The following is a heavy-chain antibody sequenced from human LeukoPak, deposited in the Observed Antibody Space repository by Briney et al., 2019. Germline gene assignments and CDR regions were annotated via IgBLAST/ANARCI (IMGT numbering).Heavy chain of an antibody. Sequence: GGSLRLSCVASGFTFNNYAMNWVRQAPGKGLEWVGFIRSKAYGGTTEYAASVKGRFTISRDDSKSIAYLQMNSLKTEDTAVYYCTRVDRIAAAGGFDYWGQGTLVTVSS. V-gene: IGHV3-49*04. CDR3: TRVDRIAAAGGFDY. CDR2: IRSKAYGGTT. D-gene: IGHD6-13*01. J-gene: IGHJ4*02. CDR1: GFTFNNYA.